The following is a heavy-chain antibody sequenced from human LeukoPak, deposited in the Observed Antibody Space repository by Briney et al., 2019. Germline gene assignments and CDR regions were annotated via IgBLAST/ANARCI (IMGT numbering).Heavy chain of an antibody. CDR1: GYTFTSYG. J-gene: IGHJ6*03. CDR2: ISAYNGNT. V-gene: IGHV1-18*01. CDR3: ARVAAEVVGVPGAIGFGWLRRDYYYMDV. D-gene: IGHD2-2*02. Sequence: EASVKVSCKASGYTFTSYGISWVRQAPGQGLEWMGWISAYNGNTNYAQKLQGRVTMTRDMSTSTVYMELSSLRSEDTAVYYCARVAAEVVGVPGAIGFGWLRRDYYYMDVWGKGTTVIVSS.